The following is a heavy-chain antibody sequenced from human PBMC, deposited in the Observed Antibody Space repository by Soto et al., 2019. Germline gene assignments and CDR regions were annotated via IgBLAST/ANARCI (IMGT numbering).Heavy chain of an antibody. V-gene: IGHV4-59*01. J-gene: IGHJ4*02. CDR2: IYYSGST. D-gene: IGHD6-13*01. CDR1: GGSISSYY. CDR3: ARSLPYSSSWYGY. Sequence: QVQLQESGPGLVKPSETLSLTCTVSGGSISSYYWSWIRQPPGKGLEWIGYIYYSGSTNYNPSQKSRVTISVDTSKNQFSLKLSSVTAADTAVYYCARSLPYSSSWYGYWGQGTLVTVSS.